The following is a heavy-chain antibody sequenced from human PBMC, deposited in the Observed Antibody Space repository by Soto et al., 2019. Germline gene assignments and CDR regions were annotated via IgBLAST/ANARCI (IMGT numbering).Heavy chain of an antibody. V-gene: IGHV3-21*04. Sequence: GSLRLSCAASGFNFSTYSMNWVRQAPGKGLEWVSSISRSSGNKYYADSVKGRFSISRDNARNSLYLQMNSLRAEDTAVYYCAKVRVVTPWGRDYYYYYGMDVWGQGTTVTVSS. CDR3: AKVRVVTPWGRDYYYYYGMDV. CDR2: ISRSSGNK. J-gene: IGHJ6*02. D-gene: IGHD2-21*02. CDR1: GFNFSTYS.